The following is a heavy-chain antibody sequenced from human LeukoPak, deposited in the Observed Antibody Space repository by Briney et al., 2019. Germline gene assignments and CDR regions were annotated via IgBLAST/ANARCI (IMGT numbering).Heavy chain of an antibody. V-gene: IGHV1-69*01. CDR2: IIPIFGTA. Sequence: SVKVSCKASGGTFSSYAISWVRQAPGQGLEWMGGIIPIFGTANYAQKFQGRVTITADESTSTAYMELSSLRSEDTAVYYCASWDCSSTSCYTPPDYWGQGTLVTVSS. J-gene: IGHJ4*02. CDR1: GGTFSSYA. CDR3: ASWDCSSTSCYTPPDY. D-gene: IGHD2-2*02.